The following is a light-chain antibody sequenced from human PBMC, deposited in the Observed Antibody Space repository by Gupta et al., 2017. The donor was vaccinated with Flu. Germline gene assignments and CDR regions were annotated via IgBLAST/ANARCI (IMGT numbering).Light chain of an antibody. CDR2: GAS. V-gene: IGKV3-20*01. Sequence: GTLSLSPGARATLSCRASQSVSSNYLAWYQQKPGQAPRLLIYGASTRASDIPDRFSGSGSGTDFTLTISRLEPDDSAVYCCQQYGNSPQTFGQGTKVEIK. CDR3: QQYGNSPQT. J-gene: IGKJ1*01. CDR1: QSVSSNY.